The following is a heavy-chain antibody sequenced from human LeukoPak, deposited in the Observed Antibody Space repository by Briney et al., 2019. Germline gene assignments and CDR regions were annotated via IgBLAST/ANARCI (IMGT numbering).Heavy chain of an antibody. J-gene: IGHJ3*02. CDR2: INQDGSEK. CDR1: GFTFSTYY. CDR3: ARDPLTFAFDI. D-gene: IGHD3-16*01. V-gene: IGHV3-7*01. Sequence: PGGSLRLSCAASGFTFSTYYMTWVRQAPGKGLEWVANINQDGSEKYYVDSVKGRFTISRDNAKNSLSLQMNSLRAEDTAVYYCARDPLTFAFDIWGQGTMVTVSS.